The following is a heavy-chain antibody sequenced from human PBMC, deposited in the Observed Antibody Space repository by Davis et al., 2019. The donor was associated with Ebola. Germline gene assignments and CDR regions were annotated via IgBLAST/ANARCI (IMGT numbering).Heavy chain of an antibody. V-gene: IGHV4-61*01. CDR2: IYYSGTT. D-gene: IGHD2-2*03. CDR3: ARTGYCSSTNCYFYFDY. J-gene: IGHJ4*02. CDR1: GGSVSSGSYY. Sequence: SETLSLTCTVSGGSVSSGSYYWSWIRQPPEKGLEWIGNIYYSGTTNYSPSLKSRVTISGDTSKNQFSLKLSSVTAADTAMYYCARTGYCSSTNCYFYFDYWGQGTLVTVSS.